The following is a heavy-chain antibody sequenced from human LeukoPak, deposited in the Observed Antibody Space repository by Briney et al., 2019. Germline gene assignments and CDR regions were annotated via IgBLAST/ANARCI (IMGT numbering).Heavy chain of an antibody. V-gene: IGHV4-59*08. Sequence: PSETLSLTCTVSGGSISSQYWSWIRQPPGKGLEWIGYIYYSGSTNYNPSLKSRVTISVDTSKNQFSLKLSSVTAADTAVYYCARHSGIAVAGSPFDYWGQGTLVTVSS. CDR2: IYYSGST. CDR1: GGSISSQY. D-gene: IGHD6-19*01. CDR3: ARHSGIAVAGSPFDY. J-gene: IGHJ4*02.